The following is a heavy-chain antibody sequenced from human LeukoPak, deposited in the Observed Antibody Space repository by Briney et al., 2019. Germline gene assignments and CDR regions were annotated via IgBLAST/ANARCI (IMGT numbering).Heavy chain of an antibody. D-gene: IGHD3-16*02. CDR3: AREDYDYVWGSYRPLDY. V-gene: IGHV3-33*01. CDR2: IWYDGGNK. CDR1: GFTFSSYG. Sequence: GRSLRLSCAASGFTFSSYGMHWVRQAPGKGLEWMAVIWYDGGNKYYADSVKGRFTISRDNSKNTLYLQMNSLRAEDTAVYYCAREDYDYVWGSYRPLDYWGQGTLVTVSS. J-gene: IGHJ4*02.